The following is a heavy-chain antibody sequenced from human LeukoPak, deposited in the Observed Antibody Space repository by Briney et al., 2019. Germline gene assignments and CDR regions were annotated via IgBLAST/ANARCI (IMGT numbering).Heavy chain of an antibody. CDR1: GYTLTSYA. CDR3: AREFRDSSGYLPAFDI. Sequence: ASVKVSCKASGYTLTSYAMNWVRQAPGQGLEWMGGINTNTGNPTYAQGFTGRFVFSLDTSVSTAYLQISSLKAEDTAVYYCAREFRDSSGYLPAFDIWGQGTMVTVSS. V-gene: IGHV7-4-1*02. J-gene: IGHJ3*02. D-gene: IGHD3-22*01. CDR2: INTNTGNP.